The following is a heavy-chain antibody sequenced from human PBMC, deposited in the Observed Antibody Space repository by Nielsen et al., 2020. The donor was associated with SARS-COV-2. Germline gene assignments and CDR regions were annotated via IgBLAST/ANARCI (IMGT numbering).Heavy chain of an antibody. V-gene: IGHV4-4*02. CDR3: AKQKKVGYGMDV. Sequence: SETLSLTCAVSGGSISSSNWWSWVRQPPGKGLEWIGEIYHSGSTNYNPSLKSRVTISVDTSKNQFSLKLSSVTAADTAVYYCAKQKKVGYGMDVWGQGTTVTVSS. J-gene: IGHJ6*02. CDR1: GGSISSSNW. D-gene: IGHD2-2*01. CDR2: IYHSGST.